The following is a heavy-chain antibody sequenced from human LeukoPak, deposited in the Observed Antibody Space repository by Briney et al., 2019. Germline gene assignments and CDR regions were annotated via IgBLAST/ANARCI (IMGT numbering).Heavy chain of an antibody. Sequence: SETLSLTCTVSGGSISSYYWSWIRQPPGKGLEWIGYIYYRVTSDYNPSLKSRVTMSVDMSTRQISLKLSSVTAADTAVYYCARAVGGDGSGSLWGPGTLVTVSS. CDR2: IYYRVTS. CDR3: ARAVGGDGSGSL. D-gene: IGHD3-10*01. CDR1: GGSISSYY. V-gene: IGHV4-59*01. J-gene: IGHJ4*02.